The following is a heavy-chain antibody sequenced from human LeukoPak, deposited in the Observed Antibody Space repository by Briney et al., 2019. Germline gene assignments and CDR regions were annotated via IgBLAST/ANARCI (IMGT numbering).Heavy chain of an antibody. Sequence: SETLSLTCTVSGGSISSYYWSWIRQPPGKGLEWIGYIYYSGSTNYNPSLKSRVTISVDTSKNQFSLKLSSVTAADTAVYYCARRRQWLVPHDAFDIWGQGTMVTVSS. CDR2: IYYSGST. V-gene: IGHV4-59*12. CDR3: ARRRQWLVPHDAFDI. CDR1: GGSISSYY. J-gene: IGHJ3*02. D-gene: IGHD6-19*01.